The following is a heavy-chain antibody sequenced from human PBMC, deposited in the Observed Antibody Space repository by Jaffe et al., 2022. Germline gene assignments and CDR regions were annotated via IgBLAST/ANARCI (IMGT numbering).Heavy chain of an antibody. Sequence: QVQLVQSGAEVKKPGASVKVSCKASGYTFTSYDINWVRQATGQGLEWMGWMNPNSGNTGYAQKFQGRVTMTRNTSISTAYMELSSLRSEDTAVYYCARGTSSIYLGYYYYYYYMDVWGKGTTVTVSS. CDR1: GYTFTSYD. CDR2: MNPNSGNT. J-gene: IGHJ6*03. V-gene: IGHV1-8*01. D-gene: IGHD3-16*01. CDR3: ARGTSSIYLGYYYYYYYMDV.